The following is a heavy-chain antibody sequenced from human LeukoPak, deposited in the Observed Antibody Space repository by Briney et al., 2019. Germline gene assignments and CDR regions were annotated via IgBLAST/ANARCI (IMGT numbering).Heavy chain of an antibody. CDR1: GFTFSSYG. Sequence: PGGSLRLSCAASGFTFSSYGIHWVRQAPGKGLEWVAFIRYDGSNKYYTDSVKGRFTISRDNSKNTLYLQMNSLRAEDTAVYYCARGGWVVVVAATTPRFDYWGQGTLVTVSS. V-gene: IGHV3-30*02. CDR3: ARGGWVVVVAATTPRFDY. CDR2: IRYDGSNK. D-gene: IGHD2-15*01. J-gene: IGHJ4*02.